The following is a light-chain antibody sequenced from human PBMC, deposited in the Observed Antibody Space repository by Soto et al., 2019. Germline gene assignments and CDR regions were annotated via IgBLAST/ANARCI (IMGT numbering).Light chain of an antibody. CDR1: QDINNY. CDR3: QQYHNLPRT. J-gene: IGKJ1*01. CDR2: DAS. Sequence: DIQLTQSPSSLSASVGDRVTITCQASQDINNYLVWYQQKPGKAPKFLIFDASILETGVPSRFRGSGSGTDFTVTINSLQPEDIATDYCQQYHNLPRTFGQGTKMEIK. V-gene: IGKV1-33*01.